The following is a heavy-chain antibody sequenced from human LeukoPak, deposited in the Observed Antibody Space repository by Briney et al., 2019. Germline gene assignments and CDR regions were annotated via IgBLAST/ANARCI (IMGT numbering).Heavy chain of an antibody. D-gene: IGHD1-26*01. CDR3: ARDRIVGAIVHWDT. Sequence: ASVKVSCKASGGTFSSYTISWVRQAPGQGLEWMGRIIPILGIANYAQKFQGRVTITADKSTSTAYMELSSLRSEDTAVYYCARDRIVGAIVHWDTWGQGTMVTVSS. CDR2: IIPILGIA. J-gene: IGHJ3*02. CDR1: GGTFSSYT. V-gene: IGHV1-69*04.